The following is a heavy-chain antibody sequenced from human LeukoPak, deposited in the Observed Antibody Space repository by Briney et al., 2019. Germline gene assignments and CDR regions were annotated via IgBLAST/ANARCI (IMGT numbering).Heavy chain of an antibody. Sequence: SETLSLTCTVSGGSISSTNYHWAWIRQPPGKGLEWIGSIHYSGTTYYNPSLKSRVTMSLDKSKNQFSLKLTSVTAADTAVYYCAREAAGQWFDPWGQGTLVTVSS. V-gene: IGHV4-39*07. CDR1: GGSISSTNYH. CDR2: IHYSGTT. J-gene: IGHJ5*02. CDR3: AREAAGQWFDP. D-gene: IGHD6-25*01.